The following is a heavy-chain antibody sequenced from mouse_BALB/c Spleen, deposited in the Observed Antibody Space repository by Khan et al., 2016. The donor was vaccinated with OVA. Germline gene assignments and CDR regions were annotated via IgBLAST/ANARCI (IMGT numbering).Heavy chain of an antibody. D-gene: IGHD2-3*01. CDR3: ARVDDYYVYFDY. CDR1: GYTFTYYV. J-gene: IGHJ2*01. CDR2: IYPGSDNA. V-gene: IGHV1-81*01. Sequence: QVRLQQSGPELVKPGASVKMSCKASGYTFTYYVITWVKQRTGQGLEWIGEIYPGSDNAYYTERFKGKATLTADKSSNTTYMQLSSLTSEDSAVYFCARVDDYYVYFDYWGQGTTLTVSS.